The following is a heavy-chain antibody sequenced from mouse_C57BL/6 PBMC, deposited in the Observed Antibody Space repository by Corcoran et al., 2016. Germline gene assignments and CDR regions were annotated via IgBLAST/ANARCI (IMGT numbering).Heavy chain of an antibody. Sequence: EVQLQQSVAELVRPGASVKLTCTASGFNIKNTYMQWVKQRPEQGLEWIGRIDPANGNTKYAPKFQGKATITAETSSNTAYLQLSSLTSEDTAIYYCARMITVDYWGQGTTLTVSS. V-gene: IGHV14-3*01. CDR2: IDPANGNT. D-gene: IGHD2-4*01. J-gene: IGHJ2*01. CDR3: ARMITVDY. CDR1: GFNIKNTY.